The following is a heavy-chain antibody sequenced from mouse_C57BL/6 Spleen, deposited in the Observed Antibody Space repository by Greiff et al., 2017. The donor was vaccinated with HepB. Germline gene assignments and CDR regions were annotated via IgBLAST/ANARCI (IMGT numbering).Heavy chain of an antibody. D-gene: IGHD1-1*01. CDR1: GYTFTDYY. CDR3: ASRGYYGSRNY. CDR2: INPNNGGT. V-gene: IGHV1-26*01. Sequence: EVQLQQSGPELVKPGASVKISCKASGYTFTDYYMNWVKQSHGKSLEWIGDINPNNGGTSYNQKFKGKATLTVDKSSSTAYMELRSLTSEDSAVYYCASRGYYGSRNYWGQGTTLTVSS. J-gene: IGHJ2*01.